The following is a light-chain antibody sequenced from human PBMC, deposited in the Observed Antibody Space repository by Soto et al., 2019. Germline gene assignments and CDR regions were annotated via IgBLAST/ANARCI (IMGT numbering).Light chain of an antibody. V-gene: IGKV1-33*01. CDR2: DAS. CDR3: QQYHNFPIT. J-gene: IGKJ5*01. Sequence: DIQMTQSPSSLSASVGDRVSITFQASQHINIYLNWYQHQPGKAPKLLIFDASNLATGVPSRFSGSGSGTDFTFTISSLQPEDFATYYCQQYHNFPITFGQGTLLEIK. CDR1: QHINIY.